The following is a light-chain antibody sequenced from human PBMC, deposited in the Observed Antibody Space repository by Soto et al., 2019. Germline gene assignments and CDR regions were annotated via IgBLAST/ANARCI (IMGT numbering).Light chain of an antibody. J-gene: IGLJ1*01. CDR2: EVS. CDR3: ISYTTTSTLYA. CDR1: SSDVGTYNY. Sequence: QAVVTQPASVSGSPGQSITISCTGTSSDVGTYNYVSWYQQHPGKAPKLMIYEVSNRPSGVSDRFSGSKSGNTASLTISGLQAEDEADYYCISYTTTSTLYAFGTGTKVTVL. V-gene: IGLV2-14*01.